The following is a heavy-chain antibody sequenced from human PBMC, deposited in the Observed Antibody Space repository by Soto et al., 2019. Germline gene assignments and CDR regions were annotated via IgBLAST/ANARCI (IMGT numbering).Heavy chain of an antibody. V-gene: IGHV1-18*01. CDR1: CYTFTSYG. Sequence: ASVQVSCTASCYTFTSYGMGWVRQAPGQGLEWMGWISAYNGNTNYAQKLQGRVTMTTDTSTSTAYMELRSLRSDDTAVYYCARGYCSSTSCYIWDNWFDPWG. J-gene: IGHJ5*02. CDR3: ARGYCSSTSCYIWDNWFDP. CDR2: ISAYNGNT. D-gene: IGHD2-2*02.